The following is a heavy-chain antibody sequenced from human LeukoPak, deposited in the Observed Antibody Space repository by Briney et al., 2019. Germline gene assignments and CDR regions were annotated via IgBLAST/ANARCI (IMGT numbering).Heavy chain of an antibody. V-gene: IGHV1-46*03. Sequence: ASVKVSCKASGYTFTSYYMHWVRQAPGQGREWMGIINPSGGSTSYAQKFQGRVTMTRDTSTSTVYMELSSLRSEDTAVYYCARDFEGCGSDEAFDIWGQGTMVTVSS. D-gene: IGHD1-26*01. J-gene: IGHJ3*02. CDR1: GYTFTSYY. CDR3: ARDFEGCGSDEAFDI. CDR2: INPSGGST.